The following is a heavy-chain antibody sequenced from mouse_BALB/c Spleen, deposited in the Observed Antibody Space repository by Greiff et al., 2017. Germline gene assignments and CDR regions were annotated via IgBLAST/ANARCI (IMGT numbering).Heavy chain of an antibody. CDR3: ARGSARATWFAY. Sequence: VQLKESGAELVRPGALVKLSCKASGFNIKDYYMHWVKQRPEQGLEWIGWIDPENGNTIYDPKFQGKASITADTSSNTAYLQLSSLTSEDTAVYYCARGSARATWFAYWGQGTLVTVSA. CDR2: IDPENGNT. V-gene: IGHV14-1*02. D-gene: IGHD3-1*01. CDR1: GFNIKDYY. J-gene: IGHJ3*01.